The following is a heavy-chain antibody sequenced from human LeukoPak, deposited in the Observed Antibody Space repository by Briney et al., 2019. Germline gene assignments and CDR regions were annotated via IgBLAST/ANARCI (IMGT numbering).Heavy chain of an antibody. CDR3: ARASRGEYQLPSLPYF. CDR1: GYTFTISG. CDR2: ISAYNGNT. Sequence: ASVKVSCKASGYTFTISGISWVRQAPGHGLERMGWISAYNGNTNYAQKPQGRVTMTTATSTSTAYMELRSLRSDDTALYYCARASRGEYQLPSLPYFWGQGTLVTVSS. V-gene: IGHV1-18*04. D-gene: IGHD2-2*01. J-gene: IGHJ4*02.